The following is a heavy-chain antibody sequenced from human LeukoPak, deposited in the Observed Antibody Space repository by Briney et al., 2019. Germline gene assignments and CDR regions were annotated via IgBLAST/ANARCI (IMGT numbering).Heavy chain of an antibody. Sequence: SETLSLTCTVSGGSVSSTTYFWSWIRQPPGKGLEWIGYSFYNGRTNYNPSLKSRVSISVDTSKNQFSLNLISVTAADTAVYYCGSFPPARAGTVDYWGQGILVTVSS. CDR3: GSFPPARAGTVDY. V-gene: IGHV4-61*01. J-gene: IGHJ4*02. D-gene: IGHD6-19*01. CDR1: GGSVSSTTYF. CDR2: SFYNGRT.